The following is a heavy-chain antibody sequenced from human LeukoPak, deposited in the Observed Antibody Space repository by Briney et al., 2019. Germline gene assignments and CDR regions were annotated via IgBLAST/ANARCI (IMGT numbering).Heavy chain of an antibody. CDR2: FDPEDGET. J-gene: IGHJ4*02. V-gene: IGHV1-24*01. CDR1: GYTLTELS. D-gene: IGHD4-23*01. CDR3: ARQEDYGGNSKVDY. Sequence: ASVKVSCKVSGYTLTELSMHWVRQAPGKGLEWMGGFDPEDGETIYAQKFQGRVTMTEDTSTDTAYMELSSLRSEDTAVYYCARQEDYGGNSKVDYWGQGTLVTVSS.